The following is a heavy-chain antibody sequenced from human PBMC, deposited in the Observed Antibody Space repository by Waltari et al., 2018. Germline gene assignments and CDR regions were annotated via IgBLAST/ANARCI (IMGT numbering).Heavy chain of an antibody. D-gene: IGHD3-10*01. CDR3: ARGYYYGSGSYPPDYYYGMDV. V-gene: IGHV1-8*02. CDR2: MNPNSGNT. J-gene: IGHJ6*02. Sequence: QVQLVQSGAEVKKPGASVKVSCKASGYTFTSYDINWVRQATGQGLEWMGWMNPNSGNTGYAQKFQGRVTMTRNTSISTAYMELSSLRSEDTAVYYCARGYYYGSGSYPPDYYYGMDVWGQGTTVTVSS. CDR1: GYTFTSYD.